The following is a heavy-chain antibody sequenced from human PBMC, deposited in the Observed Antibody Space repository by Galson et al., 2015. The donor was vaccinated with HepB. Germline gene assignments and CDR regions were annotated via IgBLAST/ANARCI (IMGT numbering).Heavy chain of an antibody. CDR3: ASFDGPPSAPIAAMIGGGMDN. Sequence: QSGAEVKKPGESLRISCKGSGYSSSTYWIHWVRQMPGKGLEWMGRIAPSDSYTNYSPSFQGHVTISADKSINTAYLQWSSLKASDTAIYYCASFDGPPSAPIAAMIGGGMDNGGQGTRVTVSS. CDR1: GYSSSTYW. J-gene: IGHJ4*02. D-gene: IGHD3-16*01. CDR2: IAPSDSYT. V-gene: IGHV5-10-1*01.